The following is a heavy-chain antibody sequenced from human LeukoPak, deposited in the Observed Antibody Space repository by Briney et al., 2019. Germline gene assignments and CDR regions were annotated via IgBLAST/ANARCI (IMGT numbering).Heavy chain of an antibody. CDR2: IIPSGGST. J-gene: IGHJ4*02. CDR3: ARTNDDWSFDY. D-gene: IGHD3-9*01. Sequence: ASVKVSCKASGYXFTSYYIHWVRQAPGQGLEWMGMIIPSGGSTSNAQKFQGRVAMTRDTSTGTVYLALSSLTSEDTAVYSCARTNDDWSFDYWGQGTLVTVSS. V-gene: IGHV1-46*01. CDR1: GYXFTSYY.